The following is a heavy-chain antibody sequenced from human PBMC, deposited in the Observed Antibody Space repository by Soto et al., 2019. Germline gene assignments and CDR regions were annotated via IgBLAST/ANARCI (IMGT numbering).Heavy chain of an antibody. V-gene: IGHV3-53*01. Sequence: SLRLSCAASRFTVGSSYVSWVRQAPGKGLEWVSVIYTGDTPFYADSVKGRFTISRDNSKNTLYLQMNSLRVEDTAVYYCTKRQGIGAAAKNFDFWGQGARVTVSS. D-gene: IGHD6-13*01. CDR2: IYTGDTP. J-gene: IGHJ4*02. CDR3: TKRQGIGAAAKNFDF. CDR1: RFTVGSSY.